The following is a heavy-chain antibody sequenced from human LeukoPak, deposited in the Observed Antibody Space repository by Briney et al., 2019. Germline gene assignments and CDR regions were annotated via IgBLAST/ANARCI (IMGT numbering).Heavy chain of an antibody. CDR2: ISAYNGNT. D-gene: IGHD1-26*01. CDR3: ARNRKMSGSYKSAFDI. Sequence: ASVKVSCKASGYTFTSYGISWVRQAPGQGLEWMGCISAYNGNTNYAQKLQGRVTMTTDTSTSTAYMELRSLRSDDTAVYYCARNRKMSGSYKSAFDIWGQGTMVTVSS. V-gene: IGHV1-18*01. J-gene: IGHJ3*02. CDR1: GYTFTSYG.